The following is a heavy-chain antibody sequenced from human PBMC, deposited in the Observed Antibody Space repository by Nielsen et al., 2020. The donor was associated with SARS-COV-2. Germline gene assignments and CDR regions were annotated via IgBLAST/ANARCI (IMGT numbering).Heavy chain of an antibody. CDR3: ARAPGIAVAGRGGYFDY. CDR1: GYTFPNFG. D-gene: IGHD6-19*01. Sequence: ASVKVSCKASGYTFPNFGISWVRQAPGQGLEWMGWISADNGDTHYAQRLQGRVTMTTDTSTSTAYMELRTLRSDDAAVYYCARAPGIAVAGRGGYFDYWGQGTLVTVSS. V-gene: IGHV1-18*04. CDR2: ISADNGDT. J-gene: IGHJ4*02.